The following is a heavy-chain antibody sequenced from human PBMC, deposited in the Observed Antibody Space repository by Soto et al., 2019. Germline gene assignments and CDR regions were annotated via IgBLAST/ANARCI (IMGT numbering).Heavy chain of an antibody. J-gene: IGHJ4*02. D-gene: IGHD2-2*01. Sequence: ASVKVSCKASGHTFTSYAMHWVRQAPGQRLEWMGWINAGNGNTKYSQKFQGRVTITRDTSASTAYMELSSLRSEDTAVYYCARGTLPAAHDPPIDYWGQGTLVTVS. CDR3: ARGTLPAAHDPPIDY. V-gene: IGHV1-3*01. CDR1: GHTFTSYA. CDR2: INAGNGNT.